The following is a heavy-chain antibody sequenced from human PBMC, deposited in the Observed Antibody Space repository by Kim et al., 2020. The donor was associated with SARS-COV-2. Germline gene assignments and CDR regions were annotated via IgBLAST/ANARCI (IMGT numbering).Heavy chain of an antibody. Sequence: PSLKSRVTISVDTSKNQFSLKLSSVTAADTAVYYCARRRGNDYGDYISDYWGQGTLVTVSS. CDR3: ARRRGNDYGDYISDY. V-gene: IGHV4-39*01. J-gene: IGHJ4*02. D-gene: IGHD4-17*01.